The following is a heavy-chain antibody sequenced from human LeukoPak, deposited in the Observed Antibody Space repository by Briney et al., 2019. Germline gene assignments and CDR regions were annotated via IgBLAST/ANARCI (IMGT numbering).Heavy chain of an antibody. D-gene: IGHD1-20*01. J-gene: IGHJ4*01. CDR3: ARDVNWNYCDY. Sequence: NPSETLSLTCTVSGGSISSYYWSWIRQPPGQGLEWIAYIYYNGGTNYNPSLRSRVTIFQDTSKNQFSLRLSSVTAADTAVYYCARDVNWNYCDYWGHGTLVTVSS. V-gene: IGHV4-59*01. CDR1: GGSISSYY. CDR2: IYYNGGT.